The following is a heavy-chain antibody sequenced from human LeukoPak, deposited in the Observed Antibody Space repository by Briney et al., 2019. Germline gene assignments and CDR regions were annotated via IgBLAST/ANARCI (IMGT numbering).Heavy chain of an antibody. J-gene: IGHJ6*02. V-gene: IGHV4-4*07. CDR3: ARGDSTNQDGDYYGLDV. D-gene: IGHD5/OR15-5a*01. CDR2: IYSSGST. Sequence: PSETLSLTCTVSGGSISGYYWSWLRQSAGKGLEWIGRIYSSGSTNYNPSLKSRATMSVDTSKNHFSLNLSSVTAADTAVYYCARGDSTNQDGDYYGLDVWGQGTTVTVSS. CDR1: GGSISGYY.